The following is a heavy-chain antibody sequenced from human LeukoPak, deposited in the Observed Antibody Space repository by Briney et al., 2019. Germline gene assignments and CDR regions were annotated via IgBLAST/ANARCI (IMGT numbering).Heavy chain of an antibody. J-gene: IGHJ4*02. Sequence: PSETLSLTCSVSGGSISTDSSVWGWIRQPPGKGLEWIGYIYYSGSTNYNPSLKSRVTISVDTSKNQFSLKLSSVTAADTAVYYCARGEIASGYDWGFDYWGQGTLVTVSS. D-gene: IGHD5-12*01. CDR1: GGSISTDSSV. CDR3: ARGEIASGYDWGFDY. V-gene: IGHV4-61*01. CDR2: IYYSGST.